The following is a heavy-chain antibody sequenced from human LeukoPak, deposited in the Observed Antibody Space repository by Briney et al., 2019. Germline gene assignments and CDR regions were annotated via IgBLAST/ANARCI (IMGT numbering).Heavy chain of an antibody. CDR3: ARAQYYYGSGSNNWFDP. V-gene: IGHV1-8*01. Sequence: ASVKVSCKASGYTFTSYDINWVRQATGQGLEWMGWMNPNSGNTGCAQKFQGRVTMTRNTSISTAYMELSSLRSEDTAVYYCARAQYYYGSGSNNWFDPWGQGTLVTVSS. CDR1: GYTFTSYD. CDR2: MNPNSGNT. J-gene: IGHJ5*02. D-gene: IGHD3-10*01.